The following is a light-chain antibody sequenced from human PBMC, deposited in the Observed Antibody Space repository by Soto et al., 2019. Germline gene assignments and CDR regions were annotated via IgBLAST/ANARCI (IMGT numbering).Light chain of an antibody. CDR1: QSVSSC. CDR3: QQRSTWWT. CDR2: DAS. Sequence: EIVLTQSPATLSLSPGERATLSCRASQSVSSCLAWYQQKPGQAPKLLIFDASSMATGIPARFSGSGSGTDFTLTISSLEPDDFAVYYCQQRSTWWTFGQGTKVDIK. J-gene: IGKJ1*01. V-gene: IGKV3-11*01.